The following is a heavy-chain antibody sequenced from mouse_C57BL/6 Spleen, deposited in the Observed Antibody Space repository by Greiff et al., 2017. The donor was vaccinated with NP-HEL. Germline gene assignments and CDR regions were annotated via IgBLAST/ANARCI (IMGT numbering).Heavy chain of an antibody. CDR1: GYTFTSYG. CDR2: IYPRSGNT. Sequence: VQLKESGAELARPGASVKLSCKASGYTFTSYGISWVKQRTGQGLAWIGEIYPRSGNTYYNEKFKGKATLTADKSSSTAYMELRSLTSEDSAVYFCARQDYGRPWFAYWGQGTLVTVSA. J-gene: IGHJ3*01. D-gene: IGHD1-1*01. V-gene: IGHV1-81*01. CDR3: ARQDYGRPWFAY.